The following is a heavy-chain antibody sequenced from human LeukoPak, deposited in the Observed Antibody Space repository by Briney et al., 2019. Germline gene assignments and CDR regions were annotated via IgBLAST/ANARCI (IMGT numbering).Heavy chain of an antibody. J-gene: IGHJ6*03. V-gene: IGHV4-59*01. CDR2: IHYSGST. CDR1: GGSITNYY. CDR3: ARASVTYYYYYMDV. D-gene: IGHD4-11*01. Sequence: SETLSLTCTVSGGSITNYYWTWIRQPPGKGLEWIGYIHYSGSTNYNPSLKSRVTISVDTSKNQFSLKLSSVTAADTAVYYCARASVTYYYYYMDVWGKGTTVTVSS.